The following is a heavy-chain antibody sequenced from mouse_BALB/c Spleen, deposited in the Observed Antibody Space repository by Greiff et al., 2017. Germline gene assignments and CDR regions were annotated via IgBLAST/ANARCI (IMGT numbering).Heavy chain of an antibody. CDR3: TRSGRGSFDY. V-gene: IGHV1S81*02. Sequence: VQLQESGAELVKPGASVKLSCKASGYTFTSYYMYWVKQRPGQGLEWIGEINPSNGGTNFNEKFKSKATLTVDKSSSTAYMQLSSLTSEDSAVYYCTRSGRGSFDYWGQGTTLTVSS. D-gene: IGHD3-2*02. CDR2: INPSNGGT. J-gene: IGHJ2*01. CDR1: GYTFTSYY.